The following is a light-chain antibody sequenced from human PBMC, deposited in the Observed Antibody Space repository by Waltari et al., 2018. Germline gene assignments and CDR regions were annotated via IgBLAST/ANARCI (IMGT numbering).Light chain of an antibody. CDR3: QQYGTVPYT. CDR2: DAS. J-gene: IGKJ2*01. Sequence: EIQLTQSPSSLSAPLGDGITITCQASQDIRSHLNWYQHKPGEAPKFLNYDASNLERGVPSRFSGGGSGTHFTLTISSLQPEDIAPYYCQQYGTVPYTFGQGTKLEIK. V-gene: IGKV1-33*01. CDR1: QDIRSH.